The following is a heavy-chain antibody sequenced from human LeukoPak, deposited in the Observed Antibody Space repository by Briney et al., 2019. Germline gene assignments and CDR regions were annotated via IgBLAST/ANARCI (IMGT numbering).Heavy chain of an antibody. CDR2: IYYSGST. V-gene: IGHV4-39*01. CDR1: TFSSYW. D-gene: IGHD4-17*01. J-gene: IGHJ4*02. Sequence: TFSSYWMTWVRQPPGKGLEWIGSIYYSGSTYYNPSLKSRVTISVDTSKNQFSLKLSSVTAADTAVYYCARHLYDYGPFSYWGQGTLVTVSS. CDR3: ARHLYDYGPFSY.